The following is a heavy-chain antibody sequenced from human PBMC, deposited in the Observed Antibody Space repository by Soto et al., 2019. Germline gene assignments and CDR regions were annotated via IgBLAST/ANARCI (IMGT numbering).Heavy chain of an antibody. D-gene: IGHD2-15*01. V-gene: IGHV3-30-3*01. CDR3: ARDGVAIVVVVAAGFDY. CDR2: ISYDGSNK. Sequence: QVQLVESGGGVVQPGRSLRPSCAASGFTFSSYAMHWVRQAPGKGLEWVAVISYDGSNKYYADSVKGRFTISRDNSKNTLYLQMNSLRAEDTAVYYCARDGVAIVVVVAAGFDYWGQGTLVTVSS. CDR1: GFTFSSYA. J-gene: IGHJ4*02.